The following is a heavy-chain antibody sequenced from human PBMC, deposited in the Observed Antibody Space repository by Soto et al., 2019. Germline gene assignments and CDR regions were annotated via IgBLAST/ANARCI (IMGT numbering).Heavy chain of an antibody. Sequence: GGSLRLSCAASGFTFSSYSMNWVRQAPGKGLEWVSSISSSSSYIYYADSVKGRFTISRDNAKNSLYLQMNSLRAEDTAVYYCARSVDNYYDSSGYGYWGQGTLVTVSS. J-gene: IGHJ4*02. D-gene: IGHD3-22*01. CDR2: ISSSSSYI. V-gene: IGHV3-21*01. CDR3: ARSVDNYYDSSGYGY. CDR1: GFTFSSYS.